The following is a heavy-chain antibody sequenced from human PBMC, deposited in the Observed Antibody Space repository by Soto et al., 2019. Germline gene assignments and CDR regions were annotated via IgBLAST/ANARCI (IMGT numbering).Heavy chain of an antibody. Sequence: EVQVVESGGGLVLPGGSLRLSCAASGFTFGIHWMTWVRQVPGKGLEWVANINQDGSDKYYVDSVKGRFIISRDNAKDSLYLQMNSLRVEDTAVYYCATSMRHTLDPWGQGTLVTVS. CDR2: INQDGSDK. J-gene: IGHJ5*02. D-gene: IGHD2-21*01. V-gene: IGHV3-7*01. CDR3: ATSMRHTLDP. CDR1: GFTFGIHW.